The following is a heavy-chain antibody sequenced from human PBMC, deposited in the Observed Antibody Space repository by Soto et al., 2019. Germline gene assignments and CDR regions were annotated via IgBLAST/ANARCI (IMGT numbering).Heavy chain of an antibody. Sequence: QVQLVESGGGVVQPGRSLRLSCAAFGFTFSDYAIHWVRQAPGKGLEWVAVISYDGSKKYYSDSVKGRFTISRDTSKKTLYLHMNSLRAEYTAEYYCSRDQYYDSWSGRPYSFYGMDVWGQGTTVIVSS. CDR1: GFTFSDYA. CDR3: SRDQYYDSWSGRPYSFYGMDV. CDR2: ISYDGSKK. D-gene: IGHD3-3*01. V-gene: IGHV3-30*01. J-gene: IGHJ6*02.